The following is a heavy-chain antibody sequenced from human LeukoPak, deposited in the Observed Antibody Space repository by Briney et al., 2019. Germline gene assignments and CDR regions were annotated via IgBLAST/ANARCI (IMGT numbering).Heavy chain of an antibody. D-gene: IGHD5-18*01. CDR1: AFTFSTYS. CDR2: ISSSSSYI. Sequence: GGSLRLSCAASAFTFSTYSMNWVRQAPGKGLEWVSSISSSSSYIYYADSVKGRFTISRDNAKNSLYLQMNSLRAEDTAVYYCARDFADTAMAADYWGQGTLVTVSS. J-gene: IGHJ4*02. V-gene: IGHV3-21*01. CDR3: ARDFADTAMAADY.